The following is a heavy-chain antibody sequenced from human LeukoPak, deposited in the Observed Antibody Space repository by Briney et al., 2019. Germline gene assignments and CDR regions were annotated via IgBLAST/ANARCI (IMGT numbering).Heavy chain of an antibody. CDR1: GGSISSSSSY. CDR3: AKDPQYPGWFDP. J-gene: IGHJ5*02. Sequence: SETLSLTCTVSGGSISSSSSYWGWIRQPPGKGLEWIGEINHSGSTNYNPSLKSRVTISVDTSKNQFSLKVTSVTAADTAVYYCAKDPQYPGWFDPWGQGTLVTVSS. CDR2: INHSGST. D-gene: IGHD1-14*01. V-gene: IGHV4-39*07.